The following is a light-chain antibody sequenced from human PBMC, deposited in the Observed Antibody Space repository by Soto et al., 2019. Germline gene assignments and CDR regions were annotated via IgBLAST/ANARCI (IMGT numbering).Light chain of an antibody. Sequence: QSALTQPPSASGSPGQSVTISCAGTGSDVGGYNYVSWYQQYPGKVPKLMIYEVSERPSGVPDRFSGSKSGNTAFLTVSGLQAEVEADYYCLSYADTAYVFGTGTKVTVL. CDR3: LSYADTAYV. CDR1: GSDVGGYNY. V-gene: IGLV2-8*01. J-gene: IGLJ1*01. CDR2: EVS.